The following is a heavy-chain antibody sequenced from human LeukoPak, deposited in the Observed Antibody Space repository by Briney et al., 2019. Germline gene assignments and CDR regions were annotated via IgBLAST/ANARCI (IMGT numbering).Heavy chain of an antibody. Sequence: GGSLRLSCLTSGFTFSTNAMSWVRQAPGKGLEWISGISGSGASTYYADSVTGRFTISRGNSKNTLYLQMNSLRAEDTAVYYCARELTISNDYYYYGMDVWGQGTTVTVSS. CDR2: ISGSGAST. V-gene: IGHV3-23*01. CDR1: GFTFSTNA. D-gene: IGHD3-3*02. J-gene: IGHJ6*02. CDR3: ARELTISNDYYYYGMDV.